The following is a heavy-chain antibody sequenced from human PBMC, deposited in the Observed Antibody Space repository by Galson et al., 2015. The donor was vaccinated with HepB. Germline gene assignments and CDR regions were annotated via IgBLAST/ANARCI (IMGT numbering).Heavy chain of an antibody. V-gene: IGHV3-15*01. CDR1: GFTFSNAW. D-gene: IGHD6-19*01. J-gene: IGHJ4*02. Sequence: SLRLSCAASGFTFSNAWMSWVRQAPGKGLEWVGRIKSKTDGGTTDYAAPVKGRSTISRDDSKNTLYLQMNSLKTEDTAVYYCTTDPSQVGAVAGTRLDYWGQGTLVTVSS. CDR3: TTDPSQVGAVAGTRLDY. CDR2: IKSKTDGGTT.